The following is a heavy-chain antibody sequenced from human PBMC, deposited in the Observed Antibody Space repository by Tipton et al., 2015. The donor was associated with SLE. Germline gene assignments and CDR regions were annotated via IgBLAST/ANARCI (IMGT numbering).Heavy chain of an antibody. CDR3: GRDSSSWDDAFDI. Sequence: QLVQSGAEVKKPGESLKISCKGSGYSFTSYWIGWVRQAPGQGLEWMGWISAYNGNTNYAQKLQGRVTMTTDTSTSTAYMELRSLRSDDTAVYYCGRDSSSWDDAFDIWGQGTMVTVAS. J-gene: IGHJ3*02. V-gene: IGHV1-18*04. CDR2: ISAYNGNT. D-gene: IGHD6-13*01. CDR1: GYSFTSYW.